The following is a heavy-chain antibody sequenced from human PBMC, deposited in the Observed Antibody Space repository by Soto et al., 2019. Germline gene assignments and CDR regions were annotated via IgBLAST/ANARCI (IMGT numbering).Heavy chain of an antibody. Sequence: QVQLQQWGAGLLKPSETLSLTCTVYGGSFSTYYWSWIRQPPGKGLEWIGEINHSGNTNYNPSLMGRVTMSFDTSKNQFSLKLSSVTAADTAVYYCTGPYPYYFDSWGQRTLVTVSS. CDR1: GGSFSTYY. J-gene: IGHJ4*02. CDR2: INHSGNT. CDR3: TGPYPYYFDS. V-gene: IGHV4-34*01.